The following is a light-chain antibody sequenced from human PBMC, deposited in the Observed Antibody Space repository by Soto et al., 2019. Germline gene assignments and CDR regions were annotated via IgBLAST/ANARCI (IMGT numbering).Light chain of an antibody. CDR2: DAS. V-gene: IGKV1-33*01. CDR3: QQFGDLTFI. CDR1: QDINNY. Sequence: IKRTQSPSSLSASVGDRVTITCQASQDINNYLNWYQQKPGQAPKLLIYDASGLEVGVPSRFSGSGSGTHFTLTISGLQPEDIATYYCQQFGDLTFIFGQGTRLEIK. J-gene: IGKJ5*01.